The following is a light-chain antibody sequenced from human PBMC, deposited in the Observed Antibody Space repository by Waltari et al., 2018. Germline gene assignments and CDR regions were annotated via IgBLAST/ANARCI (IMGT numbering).Light chain of an antibody. Sequence: QSALTQPTSVSGSPGQSITISCTGTSRDVGFYNYVSWYQQYPGKVPQLLIYDASDRPSGFSSRFSGSKSGNTASLTISGLQADDEADYYCNSYTGSSSWVFGGGTKLTVL. J-gene: IGLJ3*02. CDR2: DAS. V-gene: IGLV2-14*01. CDR3: NSYTGSSSWV. CDR1: SRDVGFYNY.